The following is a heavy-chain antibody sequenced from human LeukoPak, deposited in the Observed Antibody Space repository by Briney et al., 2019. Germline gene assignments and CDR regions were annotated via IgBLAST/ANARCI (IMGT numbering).Heavy chain of an antibody. CDR1: GLIVSGDC. CDR3: ARASSDGVLPAATSFDC. V-gene: IGHV3-66*01. CDR2: IYSGGAT. D-gene: IGHD2-2*01. Sequence: RPGGSLRLSRAASGLIVSGDCVSWVRQAPGKGLEWVSVIYSGGATYYADSVKGRFTISRDNSKNTWYLHMNSLRAEDTAVYYCARASSDGVLPAATSFDCWGQGTLVTVSS. J-gene: IGHJ4*02.